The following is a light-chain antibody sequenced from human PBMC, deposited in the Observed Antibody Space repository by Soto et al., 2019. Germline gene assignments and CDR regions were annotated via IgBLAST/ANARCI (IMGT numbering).Light chain of an antibody. CDR2: AAS. J-gene: IGKJ1*01. CDR3: QQSYSTPGT. CDR1: QSIRHY. Sequence: DLQMTQSPSSLSASVGDSVTITCRASQSIRHYLNWYHQKPGKDPKLLIYAASSLQSGVPSRFSGSGSGTDFTLTISRLQPEEFVTYYCQQSYSTPGTFGQGTTVEIK. V-gene: IGKV1-39*01.